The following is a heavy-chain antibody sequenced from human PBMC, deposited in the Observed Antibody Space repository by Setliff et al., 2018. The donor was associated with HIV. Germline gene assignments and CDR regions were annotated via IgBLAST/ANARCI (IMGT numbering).Heavy chain of an antibody. V-gene: IGHV3-74*01. CDR1: GFSFSNYA. Sequence: GGSLRLSCAASGFSFSNYAMGWVRQAPGKGLEWVSRFRGDDRTTNYADSVKGRFTFSSDNAKNTVYLQMDALRAEDTAVYYCARALYGSDSLLDSWGQGTLVTVSS. CDR3: ARALYGSDSLLDS. D-gene: IGHD1-26*01. CDR2: FRGDDRTT. J-gene: IGHJ4*02.